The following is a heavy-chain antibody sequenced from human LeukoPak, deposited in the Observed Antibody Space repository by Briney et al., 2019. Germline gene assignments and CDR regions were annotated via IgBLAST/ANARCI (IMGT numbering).Heavy chain of an antibody. CDR2: IWYDGSNK. Sequence: SGRSLRLSCAASGFTFSSYGMHWVRQAPGKGLEWVAVIWYDGSNKYYADSVKGRFTISRDNSKNTLYLQMNSLRAEDTAVYYCARDSSGYYPLEYFQRWGQGTLVTVSS. CDR1: GFTFSSYG. D-gene: IGHD3-22*01. V-gene: IGHV3-33*01. J-gene: IGHJ1*01. CDR3: ARDSSGYYPLEYFQR.